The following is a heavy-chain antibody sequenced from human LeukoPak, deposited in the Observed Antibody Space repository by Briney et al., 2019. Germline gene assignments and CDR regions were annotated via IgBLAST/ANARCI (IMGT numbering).Heavy chain of an antibody. CDR3: AKDPGGYCSGGSCYPTPSFDY. CDR1: GFTFSSYA. J-gene: IGHJ4*02. Sequence: PGGSLRLSCAASGFTFSSYAMSWVRQAPGKGLEWVSAISGSGGSTYYADSVKGRFTISRDNSKNTLYLQMTSLRAEDTAVYYCAKDPGGYCSGGSCYPTPSFDYWGQGTLVTVSS. D-gene: IGHD2-15*01. V-gene: IGHV3-23*01. CDR2: ISGSGGST.